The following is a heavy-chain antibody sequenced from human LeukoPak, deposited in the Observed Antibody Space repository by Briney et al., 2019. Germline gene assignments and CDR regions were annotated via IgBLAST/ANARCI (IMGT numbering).Heavy chain of an antibody. CDR3: ARGNRPYGEHEAFDI. CDR1: DESFSGYY. Sequence: SETLSLTCAVHDESFSGYYCSWIRQPPGKGLERIGEIDHSGSANYNPSLQSRVTISVDTSKNQFSLKVSSVSAADTAVYYCARGNRPYGEHEAFDIWGHGTTVTVSP. D-gene: IGHD3-10*01. V-gene: IGHV4-34*01. CDR2: IDHSGSA. J-gene: IGHJ3*02.